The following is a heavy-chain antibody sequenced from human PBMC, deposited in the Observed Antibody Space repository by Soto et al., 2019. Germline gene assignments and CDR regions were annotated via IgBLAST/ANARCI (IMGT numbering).Heavy chain of an antibody. V-gene: IGHV3-33*01. CDR2: ISIDGNDK. D-gene: IGHD3-22*01. Sequence: QVQLVESGGGVVQPGTSLRLSCAASGFSFSSYGMHWVCQAPGKGLEWLTVISIDGNDKNYGDSVKGRFIVSRDNSKNTLYLQMNTLRAEDTAVYYCARSGSGWYNWFGPWGQGTLVTVSS. CDR3: ARSGSGWYNWFGP. J-gene: IGHJ5*02. CDR1: GFSFSSYG.